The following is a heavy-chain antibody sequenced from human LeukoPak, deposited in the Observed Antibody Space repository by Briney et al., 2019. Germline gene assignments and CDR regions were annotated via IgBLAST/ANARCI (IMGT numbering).Heavy chain of an antibody. CDR1: GGSISSYY. V-gene: IGHV4-59*08. Sequence: SETLSLTCTVSGGSISSYYWSWIRQPPGKGLEWIGYIYYSGSTNYNPSLKSRVTISIDTSKNQFSLKLSSVTAADTAVYYCASRSWGTAEYFQHWGQGTLVTVSS. J-gene: IGHJ1*01. CDR2: IYYSGST. CDR3: ASRSWGTAEYFQH. D-gene: IGHD3-16*01.